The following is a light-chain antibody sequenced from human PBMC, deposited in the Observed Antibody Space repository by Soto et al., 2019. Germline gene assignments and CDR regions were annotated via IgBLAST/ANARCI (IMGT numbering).Light chain of an antibody. V-gene: IGKV3-20*01. CDR2: GAS. J-gene: IGKJ1*01. Sequence: EIVLTQSPGSLSLSPGERATLSCRASRSVDSTFFAWYQKKPGQAPRLLIYGASKRATGVPDRFSGSGSGTDFTLTISRLEPEGFAVYYCQQYMSSVTFGQGTKVEI. CDR3: QQYMSSVT. CDR1: RSVDSTF.